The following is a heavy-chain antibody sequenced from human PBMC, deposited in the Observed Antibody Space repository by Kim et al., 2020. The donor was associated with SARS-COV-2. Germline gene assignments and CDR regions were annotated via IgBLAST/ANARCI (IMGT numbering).Heavy chain of an antibody. J-gene: IGHJ4*02. V-gene: IGHV3-49*02. CDR3: TNEKY. Sequence: KVHGGTTDYAASLKGRFAISRDDSKSIAYLQMNSLKTEDTAVYYCTNEKYWGQGTLVTVSS. CDR2: KVHGGTT.